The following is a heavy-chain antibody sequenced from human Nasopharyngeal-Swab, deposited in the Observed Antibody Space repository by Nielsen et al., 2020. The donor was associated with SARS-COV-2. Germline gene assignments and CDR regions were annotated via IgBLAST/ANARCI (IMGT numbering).Heavy chain of an antibody. CDR2: ISYDGSNK. CDR3: AKRSFDYVWGTYNYMDV. Sequence: VRQAPGKGLEGVAVISYDGSNKYYADSVKGRFTISRDNSKNTLYLQMNSLRAEDTAVYYCAKRSFDYVWGTYNYMDVWGKGTTVTVSS. V-gene: IGHV3-30*18. J-gene: IGHJ6*03. D-gene: IGHD3-16*01.